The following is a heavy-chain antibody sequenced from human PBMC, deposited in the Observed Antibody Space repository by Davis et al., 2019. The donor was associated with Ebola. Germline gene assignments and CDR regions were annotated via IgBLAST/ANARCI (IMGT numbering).Heavy chain of an antibody. CDR1: GYSFSNHW. D-gene: IGHD6-19*01. Sequence: PGGSLRLSCKASGYSFSNHWIGWVRQKPGEGLEWMGLIYPGDSETRYSPSFQGQVTISADKSISTAYLQWSSLKASDTAMYYCARGGSGWYAEYFQHWGQGTLVTVSS. V-gene: IGHV5-51*01. CDR3: ARGGSGWYAEYFQH. J-gene: IGHJ1*01. CDR2: IYPGDSET.